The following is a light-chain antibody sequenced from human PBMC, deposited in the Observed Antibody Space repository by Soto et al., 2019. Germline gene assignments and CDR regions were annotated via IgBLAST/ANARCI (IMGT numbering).Light chain of an antibody. J-gene: IGKJ1*01. Sequence: DIQMTQSPSTLSASVGDRVTITCRASQSINSWLAWYQQKPGKAPTLLIYKASNLESGVPSRFSGRGSGTEFTLTFSSLQPDDFSTSYCQQYNAYPGTFGQGTKVEIK. CDR3: QQYNAYPGT. CDR1: QSINSW. CDR2: KAS. V-gene: IGKV1-5*03.